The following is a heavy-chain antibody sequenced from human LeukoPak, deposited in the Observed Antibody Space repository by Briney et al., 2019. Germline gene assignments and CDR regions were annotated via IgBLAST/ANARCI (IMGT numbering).Heavy chain of an antibody. CDR3: ARSERSGIHFAY. CDR2: INHSGST. D-gene: IGHD6-13*01. V-gene: IGHV4-34*01. CDR1: GGSFSAYY. Sequence: SETLSLTCAVYGGSFSAYYWSWIRQPPGKGLEWIVEINHSGSTNYNPSLKSRVTISVDTSRNQCSLKVSSVTAADTAVYYCARSERSGIHFAYWGQGTLVNVSS. J-gene: IGHJ4*02.